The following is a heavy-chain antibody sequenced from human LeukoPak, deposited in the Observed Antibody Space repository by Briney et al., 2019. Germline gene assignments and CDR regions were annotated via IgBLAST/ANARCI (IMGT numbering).Heavy chain of an antibody. CDR1: GYTFTSYG. V-gene: IGHV1-8*02. Sequence: ASVKVSCKASGYTFTSYGISWVRQAPGQGLEWMGWMNPNSGNTGYAQKFQGRVTMTRNTSISTAYMELSSLRSEDTAVYYCARVRLRDYCMDVWGKGTTVTVSS. CDR2: MNPNSGNT. CDR3: ARVRLRDYCMDV. J-gene: IGHJ6*03. D-gene: IGHD4-17*01.